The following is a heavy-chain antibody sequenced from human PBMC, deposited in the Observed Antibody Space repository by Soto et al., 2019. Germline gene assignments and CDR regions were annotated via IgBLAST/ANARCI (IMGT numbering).Heavy chain of an antibody. CDR3: VREDGVVGASSAFDS. CDR2: INGRSNYK. V-gene: IGHV3-21*01. J-gene: IGHJ4*02. D-gene: IGHD1-26*01. Sequence: GGSLRLSCVASGFALTTYTMNWVRQGPGTGLELVSSINGRSNYKYYSDSVKGRFTVSRDNAQNSLFLQMSRLGPEDTAVYYCVREDGVVGASSAFDSWGQGTLVTVSS. CDR1: GFALTTYT.